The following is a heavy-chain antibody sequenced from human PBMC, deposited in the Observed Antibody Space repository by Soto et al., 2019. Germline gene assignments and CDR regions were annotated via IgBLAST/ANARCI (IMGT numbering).Heavy chain of an antibody. D-gene: IGHD6-13*01. Sequence: EVQLVESGGGLVQPGGSLRLSCAASGFTVSSNYMSWVRQAPGKGLEWVSVIYSGGSTYYADSVKGRFTISRDNSKNTLYLQMNSLRAEDTAVYYCARDRQQLEEFDYWGQGTLVTVSS. CDR3: ARDRQQLEEFDY. CDR1: GFTVSSNY. J-gene: IGHJ4*02. CDR2: IYSGGST. V-gene: IGHV3-66*01.